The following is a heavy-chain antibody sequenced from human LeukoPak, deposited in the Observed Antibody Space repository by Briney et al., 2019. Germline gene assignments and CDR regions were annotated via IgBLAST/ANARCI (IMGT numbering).Heavy chain of an antibody. V-gene: IGHV1-69*10. D-gene: IGHD3-22*01. CDR2: IIPLFNIP. J-gene: IGHJ4*02. Sequence: ASVKVSCKSSGGSFSTYALLWVRQAPGQGLEWMGGIIPLFNIPNYARKFQGRLTITADQSTTTAYMELSSLKSEDTAVYYCATYYDSSGVSLREFDYWGQGTLVTVSS. CDR3: ATYYDSSGVSLREFDY. CDR1: GGSFSTYA.